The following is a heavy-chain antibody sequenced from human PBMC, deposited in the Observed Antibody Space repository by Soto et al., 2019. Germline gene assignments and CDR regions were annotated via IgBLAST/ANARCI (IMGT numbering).Heavy chain of an antibody. CDR2: ISTSIDAT. D-gene: IGHD6-6*01. Sequence: LRLSCAASGFAFSNYAMHWVRQAPGKGLEWVSSISTSIDATYYADSVRGRFTISRDDSKNTLYLQMNSLRAEDSAVYYCAKDRTVAARNFDYWGQGTQVTVPQ. CDR1: GFAFSNYA. V-gene: IGHV3-23*01. J-gene: IGHJ4*02. CDR3: AKDRTVAARNFDY.